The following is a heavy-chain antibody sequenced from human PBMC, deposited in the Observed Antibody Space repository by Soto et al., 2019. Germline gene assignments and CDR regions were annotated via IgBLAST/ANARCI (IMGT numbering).Heavy chain of an antibody. V-gene: IGHV4-34*01. CDR1: GGSFSGYY. Sequence: SETLSLTCAVYGGSFSGYYWSWTRQPPGKGLEWIGEINHSGSTNYNPSLKSRVTISLDTSKNQFSLKLSSVTAADTAVYYCASLIGDNSRWFDPWDQGTLVTVSS. CDR3: ASLIGDNSRWFDP. D-gene: IGHD2-21*01. CDR2: INHSGST. J-gene: IGHJ5*02.